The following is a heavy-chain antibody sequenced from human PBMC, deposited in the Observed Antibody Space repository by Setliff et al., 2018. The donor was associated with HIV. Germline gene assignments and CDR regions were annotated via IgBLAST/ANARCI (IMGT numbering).Heavy chain of an antibody. CDR1: GGSINSGGYY. CDR3: ARESMLRGLRHAVDI. V-gene: IGHV4-31*03. J-gene: IGHJ3*02. Sequence: PSETLSLTCTVSGGSINSGGYYWTRVRQHPGKGLQWIGYIYYIGGAYYNPSLKSRVTISLDTSKNHFSLNLSSVTAADTAVYYCARESMLRGLRHAVDIWGQGTMVTVS. CDR2: IYYIGGA. D-gene: IGHD3-10*01.